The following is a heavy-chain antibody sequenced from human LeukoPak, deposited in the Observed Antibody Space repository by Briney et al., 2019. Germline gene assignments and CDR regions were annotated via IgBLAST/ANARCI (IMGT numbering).Heavy chain of an antibody. D-gene: IGHD3-10*01. V-gene: IGHV3-30-3*01. Sequence: GGSLRLSCAASGFTFSSHAMHWVRQAPGKGLEWVAVISYDGSNKYYADSVKGRFTISRDNSKNTLYLQMNSLRAEDTAVYYCARDLYYYGSGSYQGDYWGQGTLVTVSS. CDR3: ARDLYYYGSGSYQGDY. CDR1: GFTFSSHA. J-gene: IGHJ4*02. CDR2: ISYDGSNK.